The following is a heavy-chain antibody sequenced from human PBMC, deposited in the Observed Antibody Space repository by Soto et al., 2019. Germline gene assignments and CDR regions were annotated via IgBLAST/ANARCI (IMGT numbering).Heavy chain of an antibody. J-gene: IGHJ4*02. Sequence: SETLSLTCSVSGASTVSHYHWTWIRQPPGKGLEWLGTVFSSGTTYYNPSFTTRLTMSVDTSRNEVSLKMTSTTAADTSVYYCAIAVGYCSATSCYPFGIWGQGSLVTVSS. V-gene: IGHV4-59*04. D-gene: IGHD2-15*01. CDR1: GASTVSHYH. CDR3: AIAVGYCSATSCYPFGI. CDR2: VFSSGTT.